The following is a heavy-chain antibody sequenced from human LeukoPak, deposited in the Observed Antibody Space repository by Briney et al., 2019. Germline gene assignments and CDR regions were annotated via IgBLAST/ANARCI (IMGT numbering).Heavy chain of an antibody. J-gene: IGHJ4*02. CDR1: GYTFTNYG. D-gene: IGHD6-13*01. CDR3: ARLGTAEGTLEDY. V-gene: IGHV3-7*02. CDR2: IKHDGSEK. Sequence: GASVKVSCKASGYTFTNYGISWVRQAPGQGLEWVANIKHDGSEKYCVDSVEGRFTISRDSAKNSLHLQMNSLRAEDTAVYYCARLGTAEGTLEDYWGQGTLVTVSS.